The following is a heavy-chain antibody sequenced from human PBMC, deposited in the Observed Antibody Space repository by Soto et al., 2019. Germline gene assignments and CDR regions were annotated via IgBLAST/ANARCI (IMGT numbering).Heavy chain of an antibody. V-gene: IGHV1-46*01. J-gene: IGHJ4*02. CDR2: VNPSGGHT. D-gene: IGHD2-21*02. CDR3: ARGGHVVVVTAALDY. CDR1: GDTFTDYY. Sequence: QVQLMQSGAEVKKPGASVKVSCKASGDTFTDYYIHWVRQAPGQGLEWMGTVNPSGGHTTYAQHFLGRVTRTRDTSTSTRDRERTSLTSDDTAIDYCARGGHVVVVTAALDYWGQGTLVTVSS.